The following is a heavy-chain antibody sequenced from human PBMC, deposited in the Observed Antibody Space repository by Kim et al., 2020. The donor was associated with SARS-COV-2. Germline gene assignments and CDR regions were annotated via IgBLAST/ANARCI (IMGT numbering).Heavy chain of an antibody. Sequence: GGSLRLSCAASGFTFSSYSMNWVRQAPGKGLEWVSSISSSSSYIYYADSVKGRFTISRDNAKNSLYLQMNSLRAEDTAVYYCARDLGKDSSGWFHSIDYGMDVWGQGTTVTVSS. J-gene: IGHJ6*02. CDR2: ISSSSSYI. CDR1: GFTFSSYS. CDR3: ARDLGKDSSGWFHSIDYGMDV. V-gene: IGHV3-21*01. D-gene: IGHD6-19*01.